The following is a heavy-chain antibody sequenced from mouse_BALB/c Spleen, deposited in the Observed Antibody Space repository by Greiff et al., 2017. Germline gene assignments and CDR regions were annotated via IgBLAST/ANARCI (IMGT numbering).Heavy chain of an antibody. CDR3: ARGDYESWFAY. Sequence: LVKTGASVKISCKASGYSFTGYYMHWVKQSHGKSLEWIGYISCYNGATSYNQKFKGKATFTVDTSSSTAYMQFNSLTTEDSAVYYCARGDYESWFAYWGQGNLVTVSA. D-gene: IGHD2-4*01. CDR2: ISCYNGAT. CDR1: GYSFTGYY. J-gene: IGHJ3*01. V-gene: IGHV1S34*01.